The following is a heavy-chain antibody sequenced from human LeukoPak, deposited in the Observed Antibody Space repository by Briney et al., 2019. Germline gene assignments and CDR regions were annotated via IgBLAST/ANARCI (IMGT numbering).Heavy chain of an antibody. J-gene: IGHJ4*02. D-gene: IGHD3-22*01. Sequence: ASVKVSCKASGYTFTSYYMHWVRQAPGQGLEWMGIINPSGGSTSYAQKFQGRVTMTRDTSTSTVYMELSSLRSEDTAVYYCARLSYYDSSGYYSYFDYWGQGTLVTVSS. V-gene: IGHV1-46*01. CDR2: INPSGGST. CDR3: ARLSYYDSSGYYSYFDY. CDR1: GYTFTSYY.